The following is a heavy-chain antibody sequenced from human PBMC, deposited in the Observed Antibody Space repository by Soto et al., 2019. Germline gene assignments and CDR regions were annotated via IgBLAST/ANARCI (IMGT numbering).Heavy chain of an antibody. V-gene: IGHV4-31*03. CDR3: ARVKAYYYYMDV. CDR1: GGSISSGGYY. J-gene: IGHJ6*03. CDR2: IYYSGST. Sequence: SETLSLTCTVSGGSISSGGYYWSWIRQHPGKGLEWIGYIYYSGSTYYNPSLKSRVTISVDTSKNQFSLKLSSVTAADTAVYYCARVKAYYYYMDVWGKGTTVTVS.